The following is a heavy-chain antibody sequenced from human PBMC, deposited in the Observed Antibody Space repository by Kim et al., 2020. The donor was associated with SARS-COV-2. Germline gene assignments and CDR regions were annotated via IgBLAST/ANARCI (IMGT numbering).Heavy chain of an antibody. D-gene: IGHD3-3*01. J-gene: IGHJ3*02. V-gene: IGHV1-69*01. CDR3: ARREINWNAFDI. Sequence: YAQKFQDRTTNTADESTSTAYMEVNSLRSDDTAVYYCARREINWNAFDIWGQGTMVTVSS.